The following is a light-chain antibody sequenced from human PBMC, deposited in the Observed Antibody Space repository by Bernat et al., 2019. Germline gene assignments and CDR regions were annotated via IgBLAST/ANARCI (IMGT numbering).Light chain of an antibody. CDR2: EVS. V-gene: IGKV2D-29*01. CDR3: MHSRHLPYT. J-gene: IGKJ2*01. Sequence: DILMTQTPRSLPVTLGQPASISCKSSQSLLHSDGKTSLSWYLQKPGQPPQLLIYEVSNRFPGVPDRFSGNGSGTDFTLHICRVEAEDVGVYLCMHSRHLPYTFGQGTKLDIK. CDR1: QSLLHSDGKTS.